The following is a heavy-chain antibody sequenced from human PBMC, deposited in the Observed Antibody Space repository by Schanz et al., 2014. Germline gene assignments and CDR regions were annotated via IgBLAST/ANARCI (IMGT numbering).Heavy chain of an antibody. Sequence: EVQLVQSGGGLVQPGGSLRLSCAASGITFSSHSFNWVRQAPGKGLEWISYITYNGGTIYYADFVKGRFTISRDNAKNSLYLEMNSLRAEDTALYYCAKGRFGELSAFDIWGQGTMVTVSS. D-gene: IGHD3-10*01. CDR2: ITYNGGTI. V-gene: IGHV3-48*01. CDR1: GITFSSHS. J-gene: IGHJ3*02. CDR3: AKGRFGELSAFDI.